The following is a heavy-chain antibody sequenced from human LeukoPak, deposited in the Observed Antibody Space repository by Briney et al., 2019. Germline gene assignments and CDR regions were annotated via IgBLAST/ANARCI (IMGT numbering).Heavy chain of an antibody. CDR3: AATRGIAVAGAFDY. J-gene: IGHJ4*02. CDR1: GFTFSSYW. CDR2: IKQDGSEK. V-gene: IGHV3-7*02. D-gene: IGHD6-19*01. Sequence: PGGSLRLSCAASGFTFSSYWMSWVRQAPGKGLEWVANIKQDGSEKYYVDSVKGRFTISRDNAKNSLYLQMNSLRAEDTAVYYCAATRGIAVAGAFDYWGQGTLVTVSS.